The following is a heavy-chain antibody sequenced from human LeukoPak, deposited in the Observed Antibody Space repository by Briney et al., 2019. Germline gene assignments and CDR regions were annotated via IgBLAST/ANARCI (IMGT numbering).Heavy chain of an antibody. J-gene: IGHJ3*02. Sequence: SVKVSCKASGGTFSSYAISWVRQAPGQGLEWMGGIIPIFGTANYAQKFQGRVTITADESTSTAYMELSSLRSEDTAVYYCAGDTVTTYAFDIWGQGTMVTVSS. CDR1: GGTFSSYA. D-gene: IGHD4-17*01. V-gene: IGHV1-69*01. CDR3: AGDTVTTYAFDI. CDR2: IIPIFGTA.